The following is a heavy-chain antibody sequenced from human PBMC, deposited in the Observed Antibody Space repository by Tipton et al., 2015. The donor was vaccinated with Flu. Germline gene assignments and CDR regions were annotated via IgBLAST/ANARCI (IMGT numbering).Heavy chain of an antibody. J-gene: IGHJ4*02. CDR1: GFTFSSYG. V-gene: IGHV3-64*02. CDR3: ARVGQYCDSGGYCWYYFDY. Sequence: SLRLSCAASGFTFSSYGMNWVRQAPGKGLEYVSCITSNGGCIYYADSVKGRFTISRDNSKNTLYLQMSSLRAEDMAVYYCARVGQYCDSGGYCWYYFDYWGRGTPVSVSS. CDR2: ITSNGGCI. D-gene: IGHD3-22*01.